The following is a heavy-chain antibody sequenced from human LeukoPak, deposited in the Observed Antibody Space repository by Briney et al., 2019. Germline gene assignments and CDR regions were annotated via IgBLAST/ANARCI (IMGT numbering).Heavy chain of an antibody. CDR3: ARSQGVLEWLLYDY. J-gene: IGHJ4*02. V-gene: IGHV4-34*01. CDR1: GGSFSGYY. CDR2: INHSGST. Sequence: SETLSLTCAVYGGSFSGYYWSWIRQPPGKGLEWIGEINHSGSTNYNPSLKSRVTISVDTSKNQFSLKLSSVTAADTAVYYCARSQGVLEWLLYDYWGQGTLVTVSS. D-gene: IGHD3-3*01.